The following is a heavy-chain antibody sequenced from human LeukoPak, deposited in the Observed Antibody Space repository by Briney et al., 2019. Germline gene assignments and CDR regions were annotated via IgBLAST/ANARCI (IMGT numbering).Heavy chain of an antibody. CDR3: AKGLGKGSSPVDY. J-gene: IGHJ4*02. Sequence: GRSLRLSCAASGFTFSSYGMHWVRQAPGKGLEWVAVIWYDGSNKYYADSVKGRFTISRDNSKNTLYLQMNSLRAEDTDVYYCAKGLGKGSSPVDYWGQGTLVTVSS. CDR2: IWYDGSNK. D-gene: IGHD6-6*01. V-gene: IGHV3-33*06. CDR1: GFTFSSYG.